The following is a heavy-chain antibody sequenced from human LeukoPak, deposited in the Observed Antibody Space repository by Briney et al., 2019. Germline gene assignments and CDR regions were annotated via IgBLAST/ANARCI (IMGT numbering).Heavy chain of an antibody. V-gene: IGHV3-53*01. CDR2: IYNDGTT. Sequence: GGSLRLSCAASGFSVSSNHMSWVRQAPGKGLEWVSIIYNDGTTYYANSVKGRFTISRETSKNTLYLQMDSLRAEDTAVYYCAKQPIVSGYYSSNYYYYGMDVWGQGTTVTVSS. D-gene: IGHD3-3*01. J-gene: IGHJ6*02. CDR3: AKQPIVSGYYSSNYYYYGMDV. CDR1: GFSVSSNH.